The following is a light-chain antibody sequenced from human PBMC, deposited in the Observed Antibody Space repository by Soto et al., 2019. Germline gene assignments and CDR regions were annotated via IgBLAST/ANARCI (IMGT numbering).Light chain of an antibody. V-gene: IGKV1-5*01. CDR2: DAS. CDR1: DSINRW. CDR3: QQYNAYSWA. J-gene: IGKJ1*01. Sequence: DIQMTQSPSSLSASVGDRVTITCRGSDSINRWLAWYQKKPGKAPKLLIFDASSLESGVPSRFSGSGSGTEYTLTISSLQPDDFATYYCQQYNAYSWAVGQGTKVDIK.